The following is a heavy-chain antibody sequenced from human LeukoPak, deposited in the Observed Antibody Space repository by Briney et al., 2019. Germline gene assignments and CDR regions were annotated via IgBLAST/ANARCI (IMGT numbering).Heavy chain of an antibody. V-gene: IGHV3-30*02. CDR2: IRYDGSNK. Sequence: QSGGSLRLSCAPSGFTFSSLGMHWPRQAPGKGLEWVAFIRYDGSNKYYADSVKGRFTISRDNSRDTLYLQMNGPRPEDTAVYSCARGQRRHIDMAPSFDYWGQGTLVTVSS. J-gene: IGHJ4*02. CDR1: GFTFSSLG. CDR3: ARGQRRHIDMAPSFDY. D-gene: IGHD5-24*01.